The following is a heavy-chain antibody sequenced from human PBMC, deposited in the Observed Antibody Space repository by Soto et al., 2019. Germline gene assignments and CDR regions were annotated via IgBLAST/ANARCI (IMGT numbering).Heavy chain of an antibody. Sequence: SETLSLTCPVSGCSIRSYDWSWIRQPPGKGLEWIGYIYYSGSTNYNPSLRSRVTILHTSKNQFSLKLSSVTAADTAVYYCARHFSVDYFDYWGQGALVTVSS. CDR1: GCSIRSYD. V-gene: IGHV4-59*08. CDR3: ARHFSVDYFDY. J-gene: IGHJ4*02. CDR2: IYYSGST.